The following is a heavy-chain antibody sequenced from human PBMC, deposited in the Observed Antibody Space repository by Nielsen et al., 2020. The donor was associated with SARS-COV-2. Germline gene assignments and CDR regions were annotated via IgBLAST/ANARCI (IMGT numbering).Heavy chain of an antibody. Sequence: GGSLRLSCAASGFTFDDYAMHWVRQAPGKGLEWVSGISWNSGSIAYADSVKGRFTTSRDNAKNSLHLQMNSLHQGPIGLPPGTLLQEHLWG. J-gene: IGHJ6*01. CDR1: GFTFDDYA. CDR3: TLLQEHL. CDR2: ISWNSGSI. V-gene: IGHV3-9*01.